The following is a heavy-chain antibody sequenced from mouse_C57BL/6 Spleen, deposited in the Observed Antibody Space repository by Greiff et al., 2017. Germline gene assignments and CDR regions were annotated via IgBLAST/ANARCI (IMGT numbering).Heavy chain of an antibody. D-gene: IGHD2-4*01. CDR1: GFTFSDYG. CDR2: ISSGSSTI. CDR3: ARSYYDYDGLWYFDV. Sequence: EVQLVESGGGLVKPGGSLKLSCAASGFTFSDYGMHWVRQAPEKGLEWVAYISSGSSTIYYADTVKGRFTISRDNAKNTLFLQMTSLRSEDTAMYYCARSYYDYDGLWYFDVWGTGTTVTVSS. J-gene: IGHJ1*03. V-gene: IGHV5-17*01.